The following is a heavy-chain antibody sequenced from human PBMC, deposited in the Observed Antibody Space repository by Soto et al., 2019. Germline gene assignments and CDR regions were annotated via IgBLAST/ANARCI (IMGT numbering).Heavy chain of an antibody. D-gene: IGHD5-18*01. J-gene: IGHJ6*03. CDR2: IKQDGSEK. CDR1: GFTFSNYW. V-gene: IGHV3-7*01. CDR3: ARTRREYSYGYYYYLDV. Sequence: EVQLVESGGGLVQPGGSLRLSCAASGFTFSNYWMSWVRQAPGTGLECVANIKQDGSEKYYVDSVKGRFTISRDNAKISLYLQMNSLRPAEPAVYYCARTRREYSYGYYYYLDVWGKGTTVTVSS.